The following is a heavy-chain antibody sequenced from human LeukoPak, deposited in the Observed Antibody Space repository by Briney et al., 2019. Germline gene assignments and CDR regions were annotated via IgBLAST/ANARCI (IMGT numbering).Heavy chain of an antibody. CDR1: GFSFDDYG. Sequence: RPGGSLRLSCAASGFSFDDYGMNWVRQAPGKGLEWVCRINANGASTAYADSVKGRFTISRDNAKNSLYLQMNSLRAEDTAVYYCAELGITMIGGVWGKGTTVTISS. CDR2: INANGAST. CDR3: AELGITMIGGV. J-gene: IGHJ6*04. D-gene: IGHD3-10*02. V-gene: IGHV3-20*04.